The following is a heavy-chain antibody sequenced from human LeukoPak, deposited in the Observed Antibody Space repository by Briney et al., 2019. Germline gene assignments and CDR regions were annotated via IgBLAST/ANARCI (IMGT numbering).Heavy chain of an antibody. CDR2: IYYSGST. CDR1: GDSISSYY. Sequence: PSETLSLTCTVSGDSISSYYWSWLRQPPGKGLEWIGYIYYSGSTNYNPSLKSRVTISVDTSKNQFSLKLSSVTAADTAVYYCARMSYFDWSTVNYFDYWGQGTLVTVSS. D-gene: IGHD3-9*01. CDR3: ARMSYFDWSTVNYFDY. J-gene: IGHJ4*02. V-gene: IGHV4-59*01.